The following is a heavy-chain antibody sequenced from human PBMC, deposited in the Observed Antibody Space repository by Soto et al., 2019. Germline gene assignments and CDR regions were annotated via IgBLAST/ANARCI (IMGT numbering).Heavy chain of an antibody. D-gene: IGHD6-13*01. V-gene: IGHV1-2*02. CDR2: INPNSGGT. J-gene: IGHJ4*02. Sequence: ASVKVSCKASGYTFTSYGISWVRQAPGQGLEWMGWINPNSGGTNYAQKFQGRVTMTRDTSISTAYMELSRLRSDDTAVYYCAQILSAAGFDYWGQGTLVTVSS. CDR3: AQILSAAGFDY. CDR1: GYTFTSYG.